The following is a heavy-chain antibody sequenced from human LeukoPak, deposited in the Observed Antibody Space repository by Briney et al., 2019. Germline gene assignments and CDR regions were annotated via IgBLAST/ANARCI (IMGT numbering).Heavy chain of an antibody. Sequence: PGRSLRLSCAASGFTFSSYGMHWVRQAPGKGLEWVAVIWYDGSNKYYADSVKGRFTISRDNSKNTLYLQMNSLRAEDTAVYYCARGRADHSSGWDTYYFDYWGQGALVTVSS. CDR3: ARGRADHSSGWDTYYFDY. J-gene: IGHJ4*02. V-gene: IGHV3-33*01. CDR1: GFTFSSYG. CDR2: IWYDGSNK. D-gene: IGHD6-19*01.